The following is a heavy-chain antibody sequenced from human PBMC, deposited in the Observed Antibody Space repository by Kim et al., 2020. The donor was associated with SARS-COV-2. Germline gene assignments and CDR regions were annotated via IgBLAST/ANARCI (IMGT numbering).Heavy chain of an antibody. D-gene: IGHD5-12*01. V-gene: IGHV3-74*01. CDR3: ARVHRGYSGYDYDY. J-gene: IGHJ4*02. Sequence: ADPVKGRFTISRDNAKNTLYLQMNSLRAEDTAVYYCARVHRGYSGYDYDYWGQGTLVTVSS.